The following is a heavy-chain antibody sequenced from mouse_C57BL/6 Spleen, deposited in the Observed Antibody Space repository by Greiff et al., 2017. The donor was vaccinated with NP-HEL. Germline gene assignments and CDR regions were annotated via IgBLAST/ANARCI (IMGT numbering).Heavy chain of an antibody. CDR2: ISDGGSYT. J-gene: IGHJ2*01. Sequence: EVQLVESGGGLVKPGGSLKLSCAASGFTFSSYAMSWVRQTPEKRLEWVATISDGGSYTNYPDNVKGRVTISRDNAKNNLYLQMSHLKSEDTAMYYCARDIGYDYDGFDYWGQGTTLTVSS. V-gene: IGHV5-4*01. CDR3: ARDIGYDYDGFDY. D-gene: IGHD2-4*01. CDR1: GFTFSSYA.